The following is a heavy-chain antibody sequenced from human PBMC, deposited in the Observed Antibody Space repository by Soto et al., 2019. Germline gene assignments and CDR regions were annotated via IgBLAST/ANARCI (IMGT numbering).Heavy chain of an antibody. CDR2: IGDTGVNT. Sequence: GRSLRLSCAASGFTFSNYAMRWVRQAPGKGLEWVSAIGDTGVNTYYADSVKGRFTISRDNSKNTLHLQMNSLGAEVTAVYYCASAVVLETNIIAVAGIFDYWGQGTLVTVSS. V-gene: IGHV3-23*01. D-gene: IGHD6-19*01. J-gene: IGHJ4*02. CDR1: GFTFSNYA. CDR3: ASAVVLETNIIAVAGIFDY.